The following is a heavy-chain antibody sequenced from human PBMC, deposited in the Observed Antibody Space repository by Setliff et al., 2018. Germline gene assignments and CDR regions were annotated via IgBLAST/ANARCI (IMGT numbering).Heavy chain of an antibody. Sequence: GESLKISCAASGFTFSDYWLHWVRQAPGKGLVWVSRVNRDGSSTNYADSVKGRFTISRDNAESTVYLQMTSLRAEDTAIYYCAKRYNRWYYFDFWGQGTLVTVSS. J-gene: IGHJ4*02. V-gene: IGHV3-74*01. CDR3: AKRYNRWYYFDF. CDR1: GFTFSDYW. CDR2: VNRDGSST. D-gene: IGHD1-20*01.